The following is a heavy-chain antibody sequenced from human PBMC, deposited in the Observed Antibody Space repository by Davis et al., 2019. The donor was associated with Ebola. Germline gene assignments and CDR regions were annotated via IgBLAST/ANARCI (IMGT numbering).Heavy chain of an antibody. CDR3: AKSSLETPFDY. V-gene: IGHV3-23*01. J-gene: IGHJ4*02. D-gene: IGHD4-23*01. CDR2: ISGSGGTT. Sequence: GESLKISCADSVITFSSYAMTWVRQAPGKGLEWVSAISGSGGTTYYAGSVKGRFTVSRDNSKKTMYLQMNSRRAEDTAVYYCAKSSLETPFDYWGQGTLVTVSS. CDR1: VITFSSYA.